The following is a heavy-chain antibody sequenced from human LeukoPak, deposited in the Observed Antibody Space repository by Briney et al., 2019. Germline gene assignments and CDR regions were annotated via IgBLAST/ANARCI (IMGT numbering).Heavy chain of an antibody. CDR3: AKESSSWYGNYYFDY. CDR2: ISGSGSST. CDR1: GFTFSSYA. D-gene: IGHD6-13*01. J-gene: IGHJ4*02. V-gene: IGHV3-23*01. Sequence: GGSLRLSCAASGFTFSSYAMSWVRQAPGKGLEWVSAISGSGSSTFYADSVEGRVTISRDNSKNTLYLQMNSLRAEDTAIYYCAKESSSWYGNYYFDYWGQGTLVTVSS.